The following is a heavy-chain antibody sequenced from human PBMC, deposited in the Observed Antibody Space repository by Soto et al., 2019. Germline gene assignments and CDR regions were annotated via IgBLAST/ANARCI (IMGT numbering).Heavy chain of an antibody. CDR2: ISGSGGST. CDR1: GFPFSGYA. D-gene: IGHD2-2*01. CDR3: AKGHCSTSCEFVFPLPPRYGMDG. V-gene: IGHV3-23*01. J-gene: IGHJ6*02. Sequence: GASLRLSCAASGFPFSGYAMSWVRQAPGRGLEWVSAISGSGGSTYYADSVKGRFTISRDNSKNTLYLQMNSLRADDTAVYYCAKGHCSTSCEFVFPLPPRYGMDGWCQGNKVTVFS.